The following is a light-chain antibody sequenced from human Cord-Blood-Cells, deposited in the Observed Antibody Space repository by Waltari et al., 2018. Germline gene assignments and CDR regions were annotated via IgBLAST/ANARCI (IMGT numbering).Light chain of an antibody. J-gene: IGKJ5*01. V-gene: IGKV4-1*01. Sequence: DIVMTQSPDSLSVSLGERATINCKSSQSVLYSSTNKNYLAWYQQKPGPPPKLLIYWASTRESGVPDRFSGSGSGTDFTLTISSLQAEDVAVYYCQQYYSTPITFGQGTRLEIK. CDR3: QQYYSTPIT. CDR1: QSVLYSSTNKNY. CDR2: WAS.